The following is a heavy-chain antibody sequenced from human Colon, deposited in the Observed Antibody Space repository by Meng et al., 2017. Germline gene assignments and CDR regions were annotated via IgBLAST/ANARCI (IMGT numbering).Heavy chain of an antibody. CDR1: GGSVTITGYY. CDR3: ARDNLLTSGSRFCFDY. V-gene: IGHV4-61*08. J-gene: IGHJ4*02. CDR2: IYYTGTT. D-gene: IGHD6-19*01. Sequence: VQLPESGPGLVRPSETPSLTCTVSGGSVTITGYYWSWIRQSPGKGLEWIGYIYYTGTTNYNPSLKSRVTISVDTSKNQFSLKLSSVTPADTAVYFCARDNLLTSGSRFCFDYWGQGALVTVSS.